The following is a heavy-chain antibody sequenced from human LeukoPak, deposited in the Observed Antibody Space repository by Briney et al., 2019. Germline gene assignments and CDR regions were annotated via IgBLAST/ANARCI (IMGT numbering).Heavy chain of an antibody. CDR1: GLSFCNAW. J-gene: IGHJ3*01. CDR2: IKSDTDGGTA. CDR3: ARENRQSSGWYGAFDL. D-gene: IGHD6-19*01. V-gene: IGHV3-15*01. Sequence: RGSLRLSCVASGLSFCNAWIGWVRQAQGEGLEWVGRIKSDTDGGTADDGPPVEGRFTIVRDHSRNTLYLQMNSLKTEGAAVYYCARENRQSSGWYGAFDLWGQGTLVTVSS.